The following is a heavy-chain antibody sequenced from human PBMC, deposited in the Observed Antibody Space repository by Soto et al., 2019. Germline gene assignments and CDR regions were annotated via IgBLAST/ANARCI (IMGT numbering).Heavy chain of an antibody. CDR3: ARTSLAWSDFPCYSLDV. J-gene: IGHJ6*02. CDR1: GFTFNSYG. D-gene: IGHD2-15*01. V-gene: IGHV3-30*03. CDR2: IIDDSTTT. Sequence: QVQLVESGGGVVQPGRSLRLSCAASGFTFNSYGMHWVRQGPGNGLEWVAFIIDDSTTTYYAHYVKGRFTISRDNSDSALYVRMNSLTGEDTAGYYCARTSLAWSDFPCYSLDVWGQGTSVPVAS.